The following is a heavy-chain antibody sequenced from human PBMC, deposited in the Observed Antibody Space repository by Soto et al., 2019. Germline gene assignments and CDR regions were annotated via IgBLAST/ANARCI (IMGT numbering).Heavy chain of an antibody. CDR2: INHSGST. CDR3: ARGCRYNWNSYNWFDP. D-gene: IGHD1-7*01. Sequence: SETLSLTCAVYGGSFSGYYWSWIRQPPGKGLEWIGEINHSGSTNYNPSLKSRVTISVDTSKNQFSLKLSSVTAADTAVYYCARGCRYNWNSYNWFDPWRQGTLVTVSS. V-gene: IGHV4-34*01. J-gene: IGHJ5*02. CDR1: GGSFSGYY.